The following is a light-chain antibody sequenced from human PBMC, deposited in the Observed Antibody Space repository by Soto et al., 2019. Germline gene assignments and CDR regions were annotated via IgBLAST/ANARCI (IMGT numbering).Light chain of an antibody. V-gene: IGKV3-11*01. J-gene: IGKJ4*01. CDR1: QSVSSY. CDR3: QQRSNWPLT. Sequence: EIVLTQSPATLSLSPGERGTLSCRASQSVSSYLAWYQQKPGQAPRLLIYDASNRATGIPARFSGSGSGTDFTLTITSLEPEDFAVYYCQQRSNWPLTFGGGTKLDIK. CDR2: DAS.